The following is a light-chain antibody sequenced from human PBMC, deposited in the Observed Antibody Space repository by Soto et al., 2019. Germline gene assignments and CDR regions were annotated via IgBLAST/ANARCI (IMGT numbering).Light chain of an antibody. J-gene: IGLJ1*01. CDR3: SSYAGSNIV. Sequence: QSVLTQPPSASGSPGQSVPISCTGTSSDVGGYNYVSWYQQHPGKAPKLMIYEVSKRPSGVPDRCSGSKSGNTASLTVFGLQAEDEADYYCSSYAGSNIVFGTGTKVTVL. CDR2: EVS. CDR1: SSDVGGYNY. V-gene: IGLV2-8*01.